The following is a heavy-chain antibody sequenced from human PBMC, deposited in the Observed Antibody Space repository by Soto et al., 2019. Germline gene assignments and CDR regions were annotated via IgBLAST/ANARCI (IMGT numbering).Heavy chain of an antibody. J-gene: IGHJ4*02. Sequence: QVQLQESGQGLVKPSQTLSLTCTVSGGSINSGNSYWSWIRQPPGKGLEWIGFIYYRGSTYYNPTLQSRVAMSIDTSKNQFSLKLSSVTAADTAVYYCAREKIDSSGYYFDYWGQGTLATVSS. CDR2: IYYRGST. CDR3: AREKIDSSGYYFDY. D-gene: IGHD3-22*01. CDR1: GGSINSGNSY. V-gene: IGHV4-30-4*01.